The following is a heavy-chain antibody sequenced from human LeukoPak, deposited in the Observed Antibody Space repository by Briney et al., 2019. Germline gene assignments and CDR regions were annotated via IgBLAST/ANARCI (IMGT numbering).Heavy chain of an antibody. CDR3: ARDGYYYDFSGHRPFDY. D-gene: IGHD3-22*01. V-gene: IGHV4-39*07. J-gene: IGHJ4*02. Sequence: SETLSLTCAVSGGSISSSIHYWAWIRQPPGKGLEWIGSMYYSGSTYYNPSIKSRVTISFDTSENQFSLKLTSVTAADTAVYYCARDGYYYDFSGHRPFDYWGQGTLVTVSS. CDR1: GGSISSSIHY. CDR2: MYYSGST.